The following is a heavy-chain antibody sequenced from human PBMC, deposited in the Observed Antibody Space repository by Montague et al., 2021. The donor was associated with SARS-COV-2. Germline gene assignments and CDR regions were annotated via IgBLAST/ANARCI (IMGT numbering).Heavy chain of an antibody. CDR3: ARLPTGFPNWFDT. J-gene: IGHJ5*02. D-gene: IGHD3-9*01. CDR2: NS. Sequence: NSYHNSSLQSRVTISRDTSQRQVSLRLNSMTTADTAVYYCARLPTGFPNWFDTWGQGILVTVS. V-gene: IGHV4-39*01.